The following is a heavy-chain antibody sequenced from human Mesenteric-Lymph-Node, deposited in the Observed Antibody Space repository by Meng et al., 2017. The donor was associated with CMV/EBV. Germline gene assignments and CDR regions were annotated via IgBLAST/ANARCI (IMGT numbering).Heavy chain of an antibody. CDR1: GGTFSSYT. CDR3: AGGIAAAGSRWFDP. Sequence: QVQLVQSGAEVTKPGSSVKVSCKASGGTFSSYTISWVRQAPGQGLERMGRIIPILGIANYAQKFQGRVTITADKSTSTAYMELSSLRSEDTAVYYCAGGIAAAGSRWFDPWGQGTLVTVSS. V-gene: IGHV1-69*02. D-gene: IGHD6-13*01. J-gene: IGHJ5*02. CDR2: IIPILGIA.